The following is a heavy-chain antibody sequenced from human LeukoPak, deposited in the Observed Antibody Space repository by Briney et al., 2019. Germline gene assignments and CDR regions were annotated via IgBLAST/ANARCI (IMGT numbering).Heavy chain of an antibody. CDR1: GYSISSGYY. D-gene: IGHD3-22*01. CDR2: LYHTGST. Sequence: SETLSLTCTVSGYSISSGYYWGWIQQPPGKGLEWIGSLYHTGSTYYNPSLKSRVTISLNTSKNQFSLKLSSVTAADTAVYYCARGVTMIGRLRFDPWGQGTLVTVSS. CDR3: ARGVTMIGRLRFDP. J-gene: IGHJ5*02. V-gene: IGHV4-38-2*02.